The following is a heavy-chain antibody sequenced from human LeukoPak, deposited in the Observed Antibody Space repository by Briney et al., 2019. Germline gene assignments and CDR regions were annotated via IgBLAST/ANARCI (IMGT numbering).Heavy chain of an antibody. CDR2: IIPIFGTA. CDR3: ARKIAAAPDAFDI. D-gene: IGHD6-13*01. J-gene: IGHJ3*02. CDR1: GGTFSNYA. Sequence: GASVKVSCKASGGTFSNYAISWVRQAPGPGLEWMGGIIPIFGTANYAQKFQGRVTITADESTSTAYMELSSLRSEDTAVYYCARKIAAAPDAFDIWGQGTMVTVSS. V-gene: IGHV1-69*13.